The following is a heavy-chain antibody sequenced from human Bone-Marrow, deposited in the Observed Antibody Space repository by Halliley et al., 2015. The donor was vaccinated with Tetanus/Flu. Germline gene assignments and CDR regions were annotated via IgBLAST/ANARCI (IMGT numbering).Heavy chain of an antibody. D-gene: IGHD3-16*01. CDR1: GFTFSNYW. J-gene: IGHJ4*02. CDR2: IKGDGSEK. CDR3: ARDPLGGAFDY. V-gene: IGHV3-7*03. Sequence: SLRLSCTASGFTFSNYWMTWVRQAPGKGLECVAIIKGDGSEKLYVDSVKGRFTISRDNAKNSLYLQMDSLRVDDTAVYYCARDPLGGAFDYWGQGTRVPVSS.